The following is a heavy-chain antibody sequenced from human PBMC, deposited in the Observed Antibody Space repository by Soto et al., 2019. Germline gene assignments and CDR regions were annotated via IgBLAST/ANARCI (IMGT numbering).Heavy chain of an antibody. Sequence: QVQLVESGGGVVQPGRSLRLSCSASGFTFSSHGMHWVRQAQGKGLEWVAGISSDERNKYYGDSVKDRFTISRDNSKNTLYLHMNSLIIEDTAVYYCAKDQNVLRFLAWLTALDYWGQGTLVTVSS. D-gene: IGHD3-3*01. CDR2: ISSDERNK. CDR3: AKDQNVLRFLAWLTALDY. V-gene: IGHV3-30*18. J-gene: IGHJ4*02. CDR1: GFTFSSHG.